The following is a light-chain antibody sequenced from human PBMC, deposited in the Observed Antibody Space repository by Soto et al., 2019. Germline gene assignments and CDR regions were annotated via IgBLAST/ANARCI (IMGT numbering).Light chain of an antibody. CDR1: QGISSY. CDR2: AAA. CDR3: QQYLSYPYT. J-gene: IGKJ2*01. V-gene: IGKV1-8*01. Sequence: AIRMTQSPSSFSASTGDRVTITCRASQGISSYLAWYQQKPGKAPKLLIYAAATLQRGAPSRFSASGSGTDFTLTISRLQSEDFATYYGQQYLSYPYTVGQGTKLEI.